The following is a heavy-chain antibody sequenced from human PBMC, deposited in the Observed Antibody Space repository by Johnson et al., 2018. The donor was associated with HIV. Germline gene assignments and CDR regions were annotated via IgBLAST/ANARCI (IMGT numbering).Heavy chain of an antibody. D-gene: IGHD2-21*02. Sequence: QVQLVESGGGVVQPGRSMRLACVASGLNFSDYSMHWVRQTPGKGLEWAAVISFDGATKFYADSVKGRFPISRDNSNNTLYLQMNSLRVEDTAVYYCERYCGGDCYSPHDAFYIWGKGTMVTVSS. CDR3: ERYCGGDCYSPHDAFYI. V-gene: IGHV3-30*04. J-gene: IGHJ3*02. CDR2: ISFDGATK. CDR1: GLNFSDYS.